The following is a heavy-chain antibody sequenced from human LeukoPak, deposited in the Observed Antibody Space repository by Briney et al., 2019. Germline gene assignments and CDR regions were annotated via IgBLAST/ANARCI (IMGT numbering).Heavy chain of an antibody. Sequence: ASVKVSCKAFGYTFTSYYMHWVRQAPGQGLEWMGIINPSGGSTSYAQKFQGRVTMTRDTSTSTVYMELSSLRSEDTAVYYCARLGLLANDAFDIWGQGTMVTVSS. D-gene: IGHD3-16*01. J-gene: IGHJ3*02. CDR3: ARLGLLANDAFDI. CDR2: INPSGGST. V-gene: IGHV1-46*01. CDR1: GYTFTSYY.